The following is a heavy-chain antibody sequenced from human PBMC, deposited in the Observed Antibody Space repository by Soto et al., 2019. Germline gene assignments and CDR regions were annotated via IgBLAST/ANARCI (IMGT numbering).Heavy chain of an antibody. D-gene: IGHD3-10*01. CDR1: GYTFTIYY. Sequence: ASVKVSCKASGYTFTIYYMHWVRQAPGQGLEWMGIINPSGGSTSYAQKFQGRVTMTRDTSTSTVYMELSSLRSEDTAVYYCARVTMVRGVDFDYWGQGTLVTVS. CDR3: ARVTMVRGVDFDY. V-gene: IGHV1-46*01. CDR2: INPSGGST. J-gene: IGHJ4*02.